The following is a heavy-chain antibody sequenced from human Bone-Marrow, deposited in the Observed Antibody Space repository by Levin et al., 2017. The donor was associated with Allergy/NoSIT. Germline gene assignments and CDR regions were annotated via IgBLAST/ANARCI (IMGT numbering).Heavy chain of an antibody. D-gene: IGHD3-22*01. Sequence: KISCKASGGTFTNYAITWVRQAPGQGLEWMGMIIPIFGTKNYAQKFQDRVTITADKSTNTVYMELSSLRSEDTAVYYCARESMFYYDSSGDDGYFEFWGQGTLVTVSS. CDR3: ARESMFYYDSSGDDGYFEF. CDR1: GGTFTNYA. J-gene: IGHJ4*02. V-gene: IGHV1-69*06. CDR2: IIPIFGTK.